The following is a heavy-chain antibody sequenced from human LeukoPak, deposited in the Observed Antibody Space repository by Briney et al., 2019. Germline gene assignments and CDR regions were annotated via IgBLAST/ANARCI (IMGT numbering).Heavy chain of an antibody. V-gene: IGHV1-69*13. CDR3: ARAMVRGVRPPYYYYYYMDV. CDR1: GGTFSSYA. J-gene: IGHJ6*03. CDR2: IIPIFGTA. D-gene: IGHD3-10*01. Sequence: SVKVSCKASGGTFSSYAISWVRQAPGQGLEWMGRIIPIFGTANYAQKFQGRVTITADESTSTAYMELSSLRSEDTAVYYCARAMVRGVRPPYYYYYYMDVWGKGTTVTVSS.